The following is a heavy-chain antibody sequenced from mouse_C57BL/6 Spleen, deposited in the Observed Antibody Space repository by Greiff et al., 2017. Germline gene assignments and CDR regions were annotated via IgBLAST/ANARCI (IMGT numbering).Heavy chain of an antibody. D-gene: IGHD2-4*01. V-gene: IGHV1-69*01. CDR1: GYTFTSYW. J-gene: IGHJ4*01. CDR3: ARYDYDPYAMDY. CDR2: IDPSDSYT. Sequence: QVQLQQPGAELVMPGASVKLSCKASGYTFTSYWMHWVKQRPGQGLEWIGEIDPSDSYTNYNQTFKGKSTLTVDKSSSTAYMQLSSLTSEDSAVYYCARYDYDPYAMDYWGQGTSVTVSS.